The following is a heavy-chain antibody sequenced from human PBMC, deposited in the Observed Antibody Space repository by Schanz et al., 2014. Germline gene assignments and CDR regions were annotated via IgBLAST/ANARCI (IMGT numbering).Heavy chain of an antibody. CDR2: ISFDGNNK. V-gene: IGHV3-30*04. D-gene: IGHD3-16*01. Sequence: QVQLVESGGGVVQPGRSLRLSCAASGFTFSSYAMHWVRQAPGKGLEWVAVISFDGNNKHYADSVKGRFTISRDSARNSLYLQMSSLRAEDTAVYYCARGTPFLCDYWGQGTLVTVSS. CDR1: GFTFSSYA. J-gene: IGHJ4*02. CDR3: ARGTPFLCDY.